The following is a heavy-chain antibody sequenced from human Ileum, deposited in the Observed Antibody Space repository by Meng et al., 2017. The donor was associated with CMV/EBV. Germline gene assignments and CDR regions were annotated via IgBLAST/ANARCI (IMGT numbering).Heavy chain of an antibody. J-gene: IGHJ4*01. D-gene: IGHD2-15*01. Sequence: GASLRLSCETSGFTLSSYWMSWVRQAPGKGLEWLAKIGRDGSGTDYVDSLEGRFTISRDNAKNSMYLQMNSLRAEDTAVYYCARYYCESGSCFIDYWGHGTLVTVSS. CDR2: IGRDGSGT. CDR1: GFTLSSYW. CDR3: ARYYCESGSCFIDY. V-gene: IGHV3-7*01.